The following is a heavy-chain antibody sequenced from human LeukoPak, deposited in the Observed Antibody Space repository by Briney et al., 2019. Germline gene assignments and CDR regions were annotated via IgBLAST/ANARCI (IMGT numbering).Heavy chain of an antibody. J-gene: IGHJ3*02. D-gene: IGHD3-3*01. CDR2: INPNSGGT. V-gene: IGHV1-2*04. CDR3: ARLLPETITIFGVVKGAFDI. Sequence: ASVKVSCKASGYTFTGYYMHWVRQAPGQGLEWMGWINPNSGGTNYAQKFQGWVTMTRDTSISTAYMELSRLRSDDTAVYYCARLLPETITIFGVVKGAFDIWGQGTMVTVSS. CDR1: GYTFTGYY.